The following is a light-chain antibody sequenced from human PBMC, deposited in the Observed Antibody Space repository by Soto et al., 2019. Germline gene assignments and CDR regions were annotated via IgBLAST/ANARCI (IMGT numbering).Light chain of an antibody. CDR1: SSDVGGHNY. CDR2: EVT. Sequence: QSVLTQPASVSGSPGQSITISCTGSSSDVGGHNYVSWYQQHPGKAPKLMIYEVTKRPSGVSNRFSGSKSGNTASLTISGLQAEDEADYYCDSYTTSSTVVFGGGTKVTVL. CDR3: DSYTTSSTVV. V-gene: IGLV2-14*01. J-gene: IGLJ2*01.